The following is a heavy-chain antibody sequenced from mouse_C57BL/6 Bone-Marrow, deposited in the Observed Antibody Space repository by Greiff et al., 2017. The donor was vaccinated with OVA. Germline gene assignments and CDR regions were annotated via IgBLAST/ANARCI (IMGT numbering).Heavy chain of an antibody. J-gene: IGHJ2*01. D-gene: IGHD3-1*01. CDR3: ARGLRRDY. CDR1: GYTFTSYT. Sequence: VQLQQSGAELARPGASVKMSCKASGYTFTSYTMHWVKQRPGQGLEWIGYINPSSGYTKYNQKFKDKATLTADKSSSTAYMQLSSLTSEDAAVYYCARGLRRDYWGQGTTLTVSA. CDR2: INPSSGYT. V-gene: IGHV1-4*01.